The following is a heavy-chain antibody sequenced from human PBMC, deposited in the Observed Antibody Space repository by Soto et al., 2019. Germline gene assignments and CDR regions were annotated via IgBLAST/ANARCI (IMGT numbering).Heavy chain of an antibody. D-gene: IGHD2-21*02. J-gene: IGHJ4*02. CDR2: IYYSGRT. CDR3: ARRRTTVVTQAYFDH. Sequence: SETLSLTCIVSCESISSSSYYWGWIRQPPGKGLEWIGSIYYSGRTYCNPSFKSRVTISIDTSKNQFSLKLSSVTATDTAVYYCARRRTTVVTQAYFDHWGQGALVTVSS. CDR1: CESISSSSYY. V-gene: IGHV4-39*01.